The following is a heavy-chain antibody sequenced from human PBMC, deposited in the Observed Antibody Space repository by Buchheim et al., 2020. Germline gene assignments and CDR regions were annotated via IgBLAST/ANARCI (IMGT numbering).Heavy chain of an antibody. CDR3: ARRPGYSYGYNYYYGMDV. CDR2: INHSGST. J-gene: IGHJ6*02. V-gene: IGHV4-34*01. D-gene: IGHD5-18*01. Sequence: QVQLQQWGAGLLKPSETLSLTCAVYGGSFSGYYWSWIRQPPGKGLEWIGEINHSGSTNYNPSLKSRVTISVDTSKNQFSLKLSSVTAADTAVYYCARRPGYSYGYNYYYGMDVWGQGTT. CDR1: GGSFSGYY.